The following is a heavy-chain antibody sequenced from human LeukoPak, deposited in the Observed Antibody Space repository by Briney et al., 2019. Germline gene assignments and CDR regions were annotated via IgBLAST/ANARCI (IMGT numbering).Heavy chain of an antibody. V-gene: IGHV4-59*11. CDR1: GGSISSHY. CDR3: ARVTMMRFDY. CDR2: IYYSGST. D-gene: IGHD3-22*01. Sequence: SETLSLTCTVSGGSISSHYWSWIRQPPGKGLEWIGYIYYSGSTNYNPSLKSRVTISVDTSKNQFSLKLSSVTAADTAVYYCARVTMMRFDYGGQGTLVTVSS. J-gene: IGHJ4*02.